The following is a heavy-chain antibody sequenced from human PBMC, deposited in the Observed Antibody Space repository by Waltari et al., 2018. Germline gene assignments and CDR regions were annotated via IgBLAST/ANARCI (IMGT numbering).Heavy chain of an antibody. Sequence: QVQLQQWGAGLLKPSETLSLTCAVYGGSFSGYDWTWIRQPSGQGLEWIGEIKPSGNTNYNPSLKSRVTISVDTSKNQFSLKLSSVTAADTAVYYCARENYYDSSGYYRPYNWFDPWGQGTLVTVSS. CDR2: IKPSGNT. J-gene: IGHJ5*02. D-gene: IGHD3-22*01. CDR1: GGSFSGYD. CDR3: ARENYYDSSGYYRPYNWFDP. V-gene: IGHV4-34*01.